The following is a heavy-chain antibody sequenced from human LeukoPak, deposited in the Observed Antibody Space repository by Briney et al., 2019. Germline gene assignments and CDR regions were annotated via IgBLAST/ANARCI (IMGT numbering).Heavy chain of an antibody. V-gene: IGHV4-34*01. D-gene: IGHD5-18*01. Sequence: SKTLSLTCAVYGGSFSGYYWSWIRQPPGKGLEWIGEINHSGSTNYNPSLKSRVTISVDTSKNQFSLKLSSVTAADTAVYYCARGGYSYGSRMGDYWGQGTLVTVSS. J-gene: IGHJ4*02. CDR1: GGSFSGYY. CDR2: INHSGST. CDR3: ARGGYSYGSRMGDY.